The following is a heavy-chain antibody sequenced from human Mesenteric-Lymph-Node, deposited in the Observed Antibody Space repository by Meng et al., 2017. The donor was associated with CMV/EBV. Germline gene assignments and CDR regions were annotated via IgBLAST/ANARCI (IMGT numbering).Heavy chain of an antibody. V-gene: IGHV4-34*01. CDR2: VNHIGRS. CDR3: ARRFPIVVVPTAIAGIDP. CDR1: GGSFSGYY. Sequence: SETLSLTCAVYGGSFSGYYWTWIRQPPGKGLEWIGEVNHIGRSDYNPSLKSRVTISADTSKNQFSLKLSSVTAADTAVYYCARRFPIVVVPTAIAGIDPWGQGTLVTVS. J-gene: IGHJ5*02. D-gene: IGHD2-2*01.